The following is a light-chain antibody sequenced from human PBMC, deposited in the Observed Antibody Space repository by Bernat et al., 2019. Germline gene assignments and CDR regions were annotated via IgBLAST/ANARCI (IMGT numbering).Light chain of an antibody. V-gene: IGKV1-27*01. CDR2: AAS. CDR3: QNYYRVLCT. CDR1: QGISNF. J-gene: IGKJ1*01. Sequence: DIQMTQSPSSLSASVGDRVNITCRASQGISNFLAWYQQKPGKVPKLLIYAASTLQSGVPSRFSGSGSGTGFTLTISGLQPEDIGTYYCQNYYRVLCTFGQGTKVEIK.